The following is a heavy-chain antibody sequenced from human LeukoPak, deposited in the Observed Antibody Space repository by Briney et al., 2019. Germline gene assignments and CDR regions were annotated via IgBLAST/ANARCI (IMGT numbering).Heavy chain of an antibody. Sequence: GASVKVSCKTSGYSFIAYYIHWVRQAPGQGLEWMGWINPKTGDTRYAQKLRGRVTMTRDTSVSTVYMDLSGLRSDDTAVYFCARDGYRNELDHWGRGTRVTASS. CDR1: GYSFIAYY. J-gene: IGHJ4*02. V-gene: IGHV1-2*02. CDR3: ARDGYRNELDH. D-gene: IGHD5-24*01. CDR2: INPKTGDT.